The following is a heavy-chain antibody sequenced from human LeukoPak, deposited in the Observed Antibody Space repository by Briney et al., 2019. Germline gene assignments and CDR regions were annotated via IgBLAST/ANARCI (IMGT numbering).Heavy chain of an antibody. V-gene: IGHV1-69*05. J-gene: IGHJ4*02. CDR3: ARRSTLYSSGQFYFDY. D-gene: IGHD6-19*01. CDR2: IIPIFGTA. CDR1: GGTFSSYA. Sequence: SVKVSCKASGGTFSSYAISWVRQAPGQGLEWMGGIIPIFGTANYAQKFQGRVTITTDESTSTAYMELSSLRSEDTAVYYCARRSTLYSSGQFYFDYWGQGTLVTVSS.